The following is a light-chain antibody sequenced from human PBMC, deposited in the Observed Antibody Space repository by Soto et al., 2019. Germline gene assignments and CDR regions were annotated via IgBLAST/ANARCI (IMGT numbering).Light chain of an antibody. CDR3: HHYNNWPHT. CDR1: QSVASN. V-gene: IGKV3-15*01. Sequence: DIVMTQSPATLSVSPGERATLSCRASQSVASNLSWYQQRPGQAPRLLIYGASTRATGVPASFSGSGSGTEFTTTIRSLQYEDVAAYYCHHYNNWPHTFGGGTKVEIK. J-gene: IGKJ4*01. CDR2: GAS.